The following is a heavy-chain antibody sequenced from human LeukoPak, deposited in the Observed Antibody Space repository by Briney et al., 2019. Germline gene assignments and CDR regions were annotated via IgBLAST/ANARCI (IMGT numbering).Heavy chain of an antibody. CDR1: GFTFSSYA. D-gene: IGHD2-21*01. CDR2: ISYDGSNK. J-gene: IGHJ5*02. CDR3: VRAYHPGGWFDP. Sequence: GGSLRLSCAASGFTFSSYAMHGVRQAPGKGLGWGAVISYDGSNKYYADSVKGRFTISRDNSKNTLYLQMNSLRAEDTAVYYCVRAYHPGGWFDPWGQGTLVTVSS. V-gene: IGHV3-30*04.